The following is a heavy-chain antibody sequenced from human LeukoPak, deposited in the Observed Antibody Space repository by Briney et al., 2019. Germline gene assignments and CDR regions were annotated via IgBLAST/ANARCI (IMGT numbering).Heavy chain of an antibody. CDR3: ARGGEHSGTDFDY. CDR2: INAGNGNT. CDR1: GYTFTGYA. V-gene: IGHV1-3*01. Sequence: ASVKVSCKASGYTFTGYAMHWVRQAPGQRLEWMGWINAGNGNTKYSQKFQGRVTITRDTSASTAYMELSSLRSEDTAVYYCARGGEHSGTDFDYWGQGTLVTVSS. J-gene: IGHJ4*02. D-gene: IGHD1-26*01.